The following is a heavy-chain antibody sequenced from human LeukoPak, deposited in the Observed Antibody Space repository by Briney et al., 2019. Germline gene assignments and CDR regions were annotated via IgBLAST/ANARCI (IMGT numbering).Heavy chain of an antibody. D-gene: IGHD3-10*01. CDR1: GGTFSSYA. Sequence: SVKVSCKASGGTFSSYAISRVRQAPGQGLEWMGGIIPIFGTANYAQKFQGRVTITADKSTSTAYMELSSLRSEDTAVYYCARDGAMVRGVIITNSGWFDPWGQGTLVTVSS. J-gene: IGHJ5*02. V-gene: IGHV1-69*06. CDR2: IIPIFGTA. CDR3: ARDGAMVRGVIITNSGWFDP.